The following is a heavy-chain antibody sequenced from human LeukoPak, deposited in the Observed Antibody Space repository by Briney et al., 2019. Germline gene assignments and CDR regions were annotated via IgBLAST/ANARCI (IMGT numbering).Heavy chain of an antibody. J-gene: IGHJ5*02. D-gene: IGHD6-19*01. Sequence: SETLSLTCTVSGGSISSSSYYWGWIRQPPGKGLEWIGSIYYSGSTYYNPSLKSRVTISVDTSKNQFSLKLSSVTAADTAVYCCASLQSQYSSGWLVVWFDPWGQGTLVTVSS. CDR3: ASLQSQYSSGWLVVWFDP. CDR2: IYYSGST. V-gene: IGHV4-39*01. CDR1: GGSISSSSYY.